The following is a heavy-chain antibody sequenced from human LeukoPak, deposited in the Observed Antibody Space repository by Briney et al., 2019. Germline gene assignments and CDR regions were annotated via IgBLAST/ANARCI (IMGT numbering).Heavy chain of an antibody. CDR3: ARPYYGDYESWFDP. J-gene: IGHJ5*02. V-gene: IGHV1-69*01. CDR1: GGTFSSYA. CDR2: IIPIFGTA. Sequence: ASVKVSCKASGGTFSSYAISWVRQAPGQGLEWMGGIIPIFGTANYAQKFQGRVTITADESTSTAYMELSSLRSEDTAVYYCARPYYGDYESWFDPWGQGTLVTVSS. D-gene: IGHD4-17*01.